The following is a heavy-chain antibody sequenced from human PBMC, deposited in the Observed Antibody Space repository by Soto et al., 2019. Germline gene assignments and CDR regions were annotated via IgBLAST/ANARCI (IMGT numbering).Heavy chain of an antibody. V-gene: IGHV4-34*01. J-gene: IGHJ5*02. Sequence: TLSLTCAVYGGSFSGYYWSWIRQPPGKGLEWIGEINHSGSTNYNPSLKSRVTISVDTSKNQFSLKLSSVTAADTAVYYCATGITMVRGAPHYWFDPWGQGTLVTVSS. CDR2: INHSGST. CDR1: GGSFSGYY. CDR3: ATGITMVRGAPHYWFDP. D-gene: IGHD3-10*01.